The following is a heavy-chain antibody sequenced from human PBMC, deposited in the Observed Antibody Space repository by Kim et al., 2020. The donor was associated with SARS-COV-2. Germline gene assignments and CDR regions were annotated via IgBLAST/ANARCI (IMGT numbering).Heavy chain of an antibody. V-gene: IGHV3-15*01. D-gene: IGHD6-19*01. Sequence: TTDYAAPVKGRFTISRDDSKNTLYLQMNSLKTEDTAVYYCTTGGGSSGRYWGQGTLVTVSS. CDR3: TTGGGSSGRY. CDR2: TT. J-gene: IGHJ4*02.